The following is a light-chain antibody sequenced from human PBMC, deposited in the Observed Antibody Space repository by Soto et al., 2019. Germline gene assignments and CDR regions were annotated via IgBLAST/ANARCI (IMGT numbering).Light chain of an antibody. CDR3: SSYTSSIS. CDR1: SSDVGGYNY. J-gene: IGLJ2*01. CDR2: DVN. V-gene: IGLV2-14*01. Sequence: QSALTQPASVSGSPGQSITISCTGTSSDVGGYNYVSWYQQHPGKAPKLMIYDVNTRPSGVSNRFSGSKSGNTASLTISGLQAEDEADYYCSSYTSSISFGGGTQLTGL.